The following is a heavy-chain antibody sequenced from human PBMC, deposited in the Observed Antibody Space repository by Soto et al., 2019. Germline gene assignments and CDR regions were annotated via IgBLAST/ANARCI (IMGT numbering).Heavy chain of an antibody. D-gene: IGHD4-17*01. Sequence: LRLSCAASGFTFSNAWMNWVRQAPGKGLEWVGRIKSKTDGGTTDYAAPVKGRFTISRDDSKNTLYLQVNSLKTEDTAVYYCTTDWSPNGDNDYWGQGTLVTVSS. V-gene: IGHV3-15*07. J-gene: IGHJ4*02. CDR2: IKSKTDGGTT. CDR1: GFTFSNAW. CDR3: TTDWSPNGDNDY.